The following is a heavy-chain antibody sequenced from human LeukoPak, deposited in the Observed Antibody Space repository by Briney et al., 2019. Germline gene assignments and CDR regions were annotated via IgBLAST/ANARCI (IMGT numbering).Heavy chain of an antibody. D-gene: IGHD3-10*01. CDR1: GYTITGYY. CDR2: INPDSGGT. CDR3: ARDQYYNSGSPALRY. J-gene: IGHJ4*02. Sequence: GASVKVSCKASGYTITGYYMHWVRQAPGQGLEWMGRINPDSGGTNYAQKFQGWVTLTRDTSISTAYMELTSLKSDDTAVYCARDQYYNSGSPALRYWGQGTLVTVSS. V-gene: IGHV1-2*04.